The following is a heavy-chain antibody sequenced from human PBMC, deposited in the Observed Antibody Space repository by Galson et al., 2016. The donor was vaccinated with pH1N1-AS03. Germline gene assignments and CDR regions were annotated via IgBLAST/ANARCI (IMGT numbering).Heavy chain of an antibody. CDR1: GFTFSYYS. V-gene: IGHV3-48*02. CDR3: ARIVTMSDFDS. Sequence: SLRLSCAASGFTFSYYSMNWDRQAPGKGLEWVSYISSRGDSIYYADSVKGRFSISRDNAKETLYLQLNSLLDEDPGVYYCARIVTMSDFDSGGQGTLVTVSS. J-gene: IGHJ4*02. CDR2: ISSRGDSI. D-gene: IGHD4/OR15-4a*01.